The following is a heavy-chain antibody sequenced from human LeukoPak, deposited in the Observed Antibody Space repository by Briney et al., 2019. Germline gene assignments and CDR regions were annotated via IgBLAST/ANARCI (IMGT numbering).Heavy chain of an antibody. CDR3: ASGGIAAAGTFDY. Sequence: ASVKVSCKASGYTFTGYYMHWVRQAPGQGLEWMEWMNPNSGNTGYAQKFQGRVTVTRNTSISTAYMELSSLRSEDTAVYYCASGGIAAAGTFDYWGQGTLVTVSS. CDR1: GYTFTGYY. J-gene: IGHJ4*02. CDR2: MNPNSGNT. V-gene: IGHV1-8*02. D-gene: IGHD6-13*01.